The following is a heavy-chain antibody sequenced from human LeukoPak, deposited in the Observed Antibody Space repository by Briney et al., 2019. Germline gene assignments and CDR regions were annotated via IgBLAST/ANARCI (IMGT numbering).Heavy chain of an antibody. V-gene: IGHV1-8*01. CDR1: GYTFTSYD. Sequence: ASVKVSCKASGYTFTSYDTNWVRQATGQGLEWMGWMNPNSGNTGYAQKFQGRVTMTRNTSISTAYMELSSLRSEDTAVYYCARDCSSTSCYPYYYYYMDVWSKGTTVTVSS. CDR3: ARDCSSTSCYPYYYYYMDV. J-gene: IGHJ6*03. CDR2: MNPNSGNT. D-gene: IGHD2-2*01.